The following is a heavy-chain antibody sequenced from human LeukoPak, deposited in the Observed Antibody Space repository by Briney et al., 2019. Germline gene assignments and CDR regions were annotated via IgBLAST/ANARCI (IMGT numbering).Heavy chain of an antibody. CDR1: VGSFSGYY. D-gene: IGHD1-26*01. Sequence: SETLSLTCAVYVGSFSGYYWSWIRQPPRKGREWIGEINHSGSTNYNPSLKSRVTISVDTSKNQFSLKLSSVTAADTAVYYCARGRYYSGSYNYWGQGTLVTVSS. CDR3: ARGRYYSGSYNY. V-gene: IGHV4-34*01. CDR2: INHSGST. J-gene: IGHJ4*02.